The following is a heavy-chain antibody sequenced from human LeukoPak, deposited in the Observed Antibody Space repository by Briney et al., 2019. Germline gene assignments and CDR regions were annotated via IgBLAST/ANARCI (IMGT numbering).Heavy chain of an antibody. Sequence: PGRSLRLSCTASGFTFGDYAMSWVRQAPGKGLGGGGFIRSKAYGGTTEYAASVKGRFTISRDDSKSIAYLQMNSLKTEDTAVYYCTRGSSSSWYPAAFDYWGQGTLVTVSS. CDR1: GFTFGDYA. J-gene: IGHJ4*02. V-gene: IGHV3-49*04. D-gene: IGHD6-13*01. CDR2: IRSKAYGGTT. CDR3: TRGSSSSWYPAAFDY.